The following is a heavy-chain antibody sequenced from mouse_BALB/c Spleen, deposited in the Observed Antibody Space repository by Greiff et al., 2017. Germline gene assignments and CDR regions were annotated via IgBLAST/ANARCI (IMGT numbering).Heavy chain of an antibody. Sequence: QVQLQQPGAELVKPGASVKLSCKASGYTFTSYYMYWVKQRPGQGLEWIGGINPSNGGTNFNEKFKSKATLTVDKSSSTAYMQLSSLTSEDSAVYYCTRTYYRYSYFDYWGQGTTLTVSS. J-gene: IGHJ2*01. V-gene: IGHV1S81*02. D-gene: IGHD2-14*01. CDR3: TRTYYRYSYFDY. CDR1: GYTFTSYY. CDR2: INPSNGGT.